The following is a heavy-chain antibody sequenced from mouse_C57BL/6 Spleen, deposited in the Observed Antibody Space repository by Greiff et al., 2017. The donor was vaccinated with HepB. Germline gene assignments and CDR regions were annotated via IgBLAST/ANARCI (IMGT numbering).Heavy chain of an antibody. Sequence: VQLQQSGPGLVKPSQSLSLTCSVTGYSITSGYYWNWIRQFPGNKLEWMGYISYDGSNNYNPSLKNRISITRDTSKNQFFLKLNSVTTEDTATYYCARDEIYDGYLYYFDYWGQGTTLTVSS. CDR1: GYSITSGYY. V-gene: IGHV3-6*01. J-gene: IGHJ2*01. CDR3: ARDEIYDGYLYYFDY. D-gene: IGHD2-3*01. CDR2: ISYDGSN.